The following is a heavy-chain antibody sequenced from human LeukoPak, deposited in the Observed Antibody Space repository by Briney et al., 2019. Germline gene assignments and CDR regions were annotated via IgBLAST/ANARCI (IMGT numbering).Heavy chain of an antibody. CDR3: ARDIAARGFSYYYYMDV. V-gene: IGHV1-2*02. D-gene: IGHD6-6*01. Sequence: ASVKVSCKASGYTFTSYDINWVRQATGQGLEWMGWINPNSGGTNYAQKFQGRVTMTRDTSISTAYMELSRLRSDDTAVYYCARDIAARGFSYYYYMDVWGKGTTVTVSS. CDR1: GYTFTSYD. J-gene: IGHJ6*03. CDR2: INPNSGGT.